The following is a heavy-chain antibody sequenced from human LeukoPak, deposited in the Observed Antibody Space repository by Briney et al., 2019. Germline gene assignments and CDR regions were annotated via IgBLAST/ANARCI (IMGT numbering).Heavy chain of an antibody. CDR1: GGSISSSSYY. D-gene: IGHD3-10*01. Sequence: SETLSLTCTVSGGSISSSSYYWGWIRQPPGKGLEWIGSIYYSGSTYYNPSLKSRVTISVDTSKNQFSLKLSSVTAADTAVYYCARQGGAMVRGVINPEGPFDYWGQGTLVTVSS. J-gene: IGHJ4*02. CDR2: IYYSGST. V-gene: IGHV4-39*01. CDR3: ARQGGAMVRGVINPEGPFDY.